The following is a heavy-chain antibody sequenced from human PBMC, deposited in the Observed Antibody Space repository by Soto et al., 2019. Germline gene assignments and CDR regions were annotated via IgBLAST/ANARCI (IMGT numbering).Heavy chain of an antibody. CDR1: GYTFTGYY. D-gene: IGHD5-12*01. CDR3: ASRWLQSYFDY. Sequence: GASVKVSCKASGYTFTGYYMHWVRQAPGQGLEWMGGIIPIFGTANYAQKFQGRVTITADESTSTAYMELSSLRSEDTAVYYCASRWLQSYFDYWGQGTLVTVSS. V-gene: IGHV1-69*13. CDR2: IIPIFGTA. J-gene: IGHJ4*02.